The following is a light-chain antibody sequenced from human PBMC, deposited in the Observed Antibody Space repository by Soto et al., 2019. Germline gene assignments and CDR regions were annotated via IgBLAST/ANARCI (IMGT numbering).Light chain of an antibody. CDR1: SSDVGDYNY. Sequence: QSALTQPRSVSGSPGQSVIISCTGTSSDVGDYNYVSWYQQHPGKTPKVMIYDVSQRPSGVPDRFSGSKSGNTASLTISGLQAEDEAEYYCYSHADSYTPYVFGTGTKVTVL. J-gene: IGLJ1*01. V-gene: IGLV2-11*01. CDR2: DVS. CDR3: YSHADSYTPYV.